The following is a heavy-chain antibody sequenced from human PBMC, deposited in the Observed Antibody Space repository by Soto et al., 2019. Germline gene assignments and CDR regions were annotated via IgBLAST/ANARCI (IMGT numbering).Heavy chain of an antibody. D-gene: IGHD2-8*01. J-gene: IGHJ4*02. CDR1: GFTFTSSA. CDR3: SAGPWLGKDVYGF. CDR2: IVVGSGNT. Sequence: GASVKVSCKASGFTFTSSAVQWVRQARGQRLEWIGWIVVGSGNTNYAQKFQERVTITRDMSTSTVYMELSSLRSEDTAVYYCSAGPWLGKDVYGFWRQGSRVTVSS. V-gene: IGHV1-58*01.